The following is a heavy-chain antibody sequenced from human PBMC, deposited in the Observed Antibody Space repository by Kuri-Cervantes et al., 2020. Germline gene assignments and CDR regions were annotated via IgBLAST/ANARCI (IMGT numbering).Heavy chain of an antibody. CDR2: IHSDGSST. D-gene: IGHD4-17*01. CDR3: AKDRVPWGVTTNDY. CDR1: GFTFSSYW. J-gene: IGHJ4*02. Sequence: ETLSLTCAASGFTFSSYWMYWVRQASGKGLVWVSRIHSDGSSTSYADSVKGRFTISRDNAKNTLYLQMNSLRAEDTAVYYCAKDRVPWGVTTNDYWGQGTLVTVSS. V-gene: IGHV3-74*01.